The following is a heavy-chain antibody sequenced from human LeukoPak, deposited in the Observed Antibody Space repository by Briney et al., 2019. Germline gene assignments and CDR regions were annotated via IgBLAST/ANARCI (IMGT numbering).Heavy chain of an antibody. CDR2: INPNSGGT. J-gene: IGHJ6*02. CDR3: ARVKDILTGYYADHYYYGMDV. Sequence: GASVTVSCKASGYTFTGYYMHWVRQAPGQGLEWMGWINPNSGGTNYAQKFQGRVTMTRDTSISTAYMELSRLRSDDTAVYYCARVKDILTGYYADHYYYGMDVWGQGTTVTVSS. CDR1: GYTFTGYY. V-gene: IGHV1-2*02. D-gene: IGHD3-9*01.